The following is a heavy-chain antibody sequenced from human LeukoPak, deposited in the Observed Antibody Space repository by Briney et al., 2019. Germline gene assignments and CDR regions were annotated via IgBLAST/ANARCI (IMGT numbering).Heavy chain of an antibody. Sequence: KPGGSLRLSCAASGFTFSSYSMNWVRQAPGKGLEWVSSISSSSSYIYYADSVKGRFTISRDNAKNSLYLQMNSLRAEDTAVYYCARDSLYSSSSPWFDPWGQGTLVTVSS. V-gene: IGHV3-21*01. CDR1: GFTFSSYS. D-gene: IGHD6-6*01. J-gene: IGHJ5*02. CDR2: ISSSSSYI. CDR3: ARDSLYSSSSPWFDP.